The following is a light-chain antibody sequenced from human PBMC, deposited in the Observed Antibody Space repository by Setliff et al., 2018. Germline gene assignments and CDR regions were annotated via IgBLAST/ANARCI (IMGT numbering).Light chain of an antibody. CDR1: YSDVGKYNL. J-gene: IGLJ1*01. V-gene: IGLV2-23*02. CDR2: DFT. Sequence: QSALTQPASVSGSPGQSITISCTGTYSDVGKYNLVSWYQQHPGKAPKLILYDFTTRPSGVSDRFSGSKSANTASLTISGLQAEDEADYYCCSYAGSSTVVFGGWTKATVL. CDR3: CSYAGSSTVV.